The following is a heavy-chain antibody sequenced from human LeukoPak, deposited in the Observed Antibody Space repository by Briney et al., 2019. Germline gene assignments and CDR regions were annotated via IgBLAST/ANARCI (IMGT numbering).Heavy chain of an antibody. CDR2: ISSSSSYI. CDR1: GFTFSSYS. V-gene: IGHV3-21*01. D-gene: IGHD3-22*01. J-gene: IGHJ4*02. CDR3: ARDLEDWSPYDSSGNFDY. Sequence: GGSLRLSCAASGFTFSSYSMNWVRQAPGKGLEWVSSISSSSSYIYYADSVKGRFTISRDNAKNSLYLQMNSLRAEDTAVYYCARDLEDWSPYDSSGNFDYWGQRTLVTVSS.